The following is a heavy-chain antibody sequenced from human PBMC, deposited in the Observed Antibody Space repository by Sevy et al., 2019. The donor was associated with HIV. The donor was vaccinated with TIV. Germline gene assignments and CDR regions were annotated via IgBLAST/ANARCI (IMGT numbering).Heavy chain of an antibody. D-gene: IGHD6-13*01. J-gene: IGHJ4*02. Sequence: GGSLRLSCATSGFTFSDHYMEWVRQAPGKGLEWVGRTRNKVDGYTTEYAASVKGRFTISRDDSENSLYLQMNSLKTEDTAVYYCSTHAGIAAAGRVFDYWGQGAWSPSPQ. V-gene: IGHV3-72*01. CDR2: TRNKVDGYTT. CDR1: GFTFSDHY. CDR3: STHAGIAAAGRVFDY.